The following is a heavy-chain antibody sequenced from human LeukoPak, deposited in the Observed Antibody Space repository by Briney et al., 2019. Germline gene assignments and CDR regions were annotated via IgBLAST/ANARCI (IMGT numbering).Heavy chain of an antibody. CDR2: IYYRGGT. CDR3: ARGSLYSSGRGWYFDL. D-gene: IGHD6-19*01. J-gene: IGHJ2*01. V-gene: IGHV4-59*01. CDR1: GDSINSYY. Sequence: SETLSLTCTVSGDSINSYYWSWIRQPPGKGLEWIGYIYYRGGTNYNSSLKSRVTISVDTSNNQFSLKLTSVTAADTAMYYCARGSLYSSGRGWYFDLWGRGTLVTVSS.